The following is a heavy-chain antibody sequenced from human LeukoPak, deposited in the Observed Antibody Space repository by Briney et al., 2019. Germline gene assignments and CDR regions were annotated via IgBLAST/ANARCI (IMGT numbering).Heavy chain of an antibody. Sequence: NSSETLSLTCAVYGGSFSGYYWSWIRQPPGKGLEWIGEINHSGSTNYNPSLKSRVTISVDTSKNQFSLKLSSVTAADTAVYYCARVQELLRAMVDYWGQGTLVTVSS. J-gene: IGHJ4*02. CDR1: GGSFSGYY. D-gene: IGHD1-26*01. CDR3: ARVQELLRAMVDY. V-gene: IGHV4-34*01. CDR2: INHSGST.